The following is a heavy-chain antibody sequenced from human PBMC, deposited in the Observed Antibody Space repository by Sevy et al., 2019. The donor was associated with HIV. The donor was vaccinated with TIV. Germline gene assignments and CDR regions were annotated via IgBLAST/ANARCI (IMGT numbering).Heavy chain of an antibody. CDR2: INPHSGGT. J-gene: IGHJ3*02. V-gene: IGHV1-2*02. Sequence: ASVKVSCKASGYTFTGYYMHWVRQAPGQRLEWMGWINPHSGGTNCAQKFQGRVTMTRDTSISTAYMELSRLRSDDTAVYYCATQSITMIVVVNDAFDIWGQGTMVTVSS. D-gene: IGHD3-22*01. CDR1: GYTFTGYY. CDR3: ATQSITMIVVVNDAFDI.